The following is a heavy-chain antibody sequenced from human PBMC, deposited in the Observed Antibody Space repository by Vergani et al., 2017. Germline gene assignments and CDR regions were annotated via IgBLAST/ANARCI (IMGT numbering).Heavy chain of an antibody. CDR2: INTNTGNP. CDR3: ARVRCSSTSCYAGLLFDP. J-gene: IGHJ5*02. V-gene: IGHV7-4-1*02. CDR1: GYTFTSYA. D-gene: IGHD2-2*01. Sequence: QVQLVQSGSELKKPGASVKVSCKASGYTFTSYAMTWVRQAPGQGLEWMGWINTNTGNPTYAQGFTGRFVFSLDTSVSTAYLQISGLKAEDTAVYYCARVRCSSTSCYAGLLFDPWSQGTLVTVSS.